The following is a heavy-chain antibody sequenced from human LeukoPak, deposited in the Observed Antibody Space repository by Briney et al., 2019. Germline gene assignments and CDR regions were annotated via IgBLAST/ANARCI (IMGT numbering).Heavy chain of an antibody. CDR3: ARSSAAAYYFDY. Sequence: GGAQTLSYAASGCTFSSYSMNWVRQDPGKGLEWVSSISSSSSYIYYADSVKGRFTISRDNAKNSLYLQMNSLRAEDTAVYYCARSSAAAYYFDYWGQGTLVTVSS. CDR1: GCTFSSYS. V-gene: IGHV3-21*01. CDR2: ISSSSSYI. D-gene: IGHD2-2*01. J-gene: IGHJ4*02.